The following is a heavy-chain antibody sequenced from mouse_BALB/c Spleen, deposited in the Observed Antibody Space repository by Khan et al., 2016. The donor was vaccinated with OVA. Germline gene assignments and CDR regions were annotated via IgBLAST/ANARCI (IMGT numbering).Heavy chain of an antibody. D-gene: IGHD2-4*01. Sequence: EVELVESGGGLVQPGGSRKLSCAASGFTFSHFGMHWIRQAPEKGLEWVVYISSGSATIDYAETMKGRFTISRDNLKNTLFLHMTSLRSEDTAMYYCARSKITTWYFYIWGAASTVTVSS. CDR3: ARSKITTWYFYI. CDR1: GFTFSHFG. V-gene: IGHV5-17*02. J-gene: IGHJ1*01. CDR2: ISSGSATI.